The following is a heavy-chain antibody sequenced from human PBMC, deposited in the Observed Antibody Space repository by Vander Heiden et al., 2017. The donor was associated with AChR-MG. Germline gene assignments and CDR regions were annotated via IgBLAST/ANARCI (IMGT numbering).Heavy chain of an antibody. Sequence: QVTLKESGPVLVKPTETLTLTCTVSGFSLSNAKTSVSWIRQPPGKALEWLAHIFSNDEKSYSTSLKSRLTISKDTSKSQVVLTMTNMDPVDTATYYCARGILEWCECCYYGMDVWGQGTTVTVSS. D-gene: IGHD3-3*01. CDR1: GFSLSNAKTS. CDR3: ARGILEWCECCYYGMDV. CDR2: IFSNDEK. J-gene: IGHJ6*02. V-gene: IGHV2-26*01.